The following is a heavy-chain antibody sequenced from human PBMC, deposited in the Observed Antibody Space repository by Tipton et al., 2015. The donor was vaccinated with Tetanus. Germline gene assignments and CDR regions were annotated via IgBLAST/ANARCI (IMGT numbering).Heavy chain of an antibody. V-gene: IGHV4-34*01. Sequence: GLVKPSETLSLTCAVYGGSFSGYYWNWIRQPPGKGLEWIGEINYSGTTNYNPSLKSRVTMSVDTSKSQVSLRLTSVTAADTAIYYCARAANNSRRRGYDVWGQGTKVIVSS. CDR2: INYSGTT. J-gene: IGHJ3*01. CDR3: ARAANNSRRRGYDV. D-gene: IGHD2/OR15-2a*01. CDR1: GGSFSGYY.